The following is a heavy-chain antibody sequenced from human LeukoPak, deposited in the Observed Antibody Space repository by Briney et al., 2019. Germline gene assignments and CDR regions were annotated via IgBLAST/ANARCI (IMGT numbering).Heavy chain of an antibody. CDR2: ISYDGSNK. Sequence: PGGSLRLSCAASGFTFSSYAMHWVRQAPGKGLEWVAVISYDGSNKYYADAVKGRFSISRDNSKNTLYLQMNSLRAEDTAVYYCAKALRLSPDRYYIDYWGQGTLVTVSS. V-gene: IGHV3-30*04. CDR1: GFTFSSYA. CDR3: AKALRLSPDRYYIDY. D-gene: IGHD3-10*01. J-gene: IGHJ4*02.